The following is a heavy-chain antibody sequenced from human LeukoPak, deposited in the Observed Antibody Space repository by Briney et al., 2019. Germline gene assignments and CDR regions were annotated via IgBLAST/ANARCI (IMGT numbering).Heavy chain of an antibody. CDR3: AREGDGYRPVE. D-gene: IGHD5-18*01. V-gene: IGHV4-59*01. J-gene: IGHJ4*02. Sequence: SETLSLTCTVSGGSISSYYWSWIRQPPGKGLEWIGYIYYSGSTNYNPSLKSRVTISVDTSKNQFSLKLSSVTAADTAVYYCAREGDGYRPVEWGQGTRVTVSS. CDR2: IYYSGST. CDR1: GGSISSYY.